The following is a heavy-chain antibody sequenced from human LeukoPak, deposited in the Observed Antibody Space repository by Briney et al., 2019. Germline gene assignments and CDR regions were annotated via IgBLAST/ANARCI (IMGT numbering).Heavy chain of an antibody. V-gene: IGHV3-11*04. CDR1: GFTFSDYY. Sequence: PGGSLRLSXAASGFTFSDYYMSWIRQAPGKGLEWVSYISSSGSTIYYADSVKGRFTISRDNAKNSLYLQMNSLRAEDTAVYYCAGTIFGNYYYYMDVWGKGTTVTVSS. D-gene: IGHD3-3*01. J-gene: IGHJ6*03. CDR3: AGTIFGNYYYYMDV. CDR2: ISSSGSTI.